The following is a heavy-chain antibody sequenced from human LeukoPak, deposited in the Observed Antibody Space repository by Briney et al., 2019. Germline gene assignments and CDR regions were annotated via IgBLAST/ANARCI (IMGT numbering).Heavy chain of an antibody. CDR1: GYTFTSYG. CDR3: AKEDPGIVGATDELDY. J-gene: IGHJ4*02. Sequence: ASVKVSCKASGYTFTSYGISWVRQAPGQGLEWMGWISAYNGNTNYAQKLQGRVTMTTDTSTSTAYMELRSLRSDDTAVYYCAKEDPGIVGATDELDYWGQGTLVTVSS. CDR2: ISAYNGNT. V-gene: IGHV1-18*01. D-gene: IGHD1-26*01.